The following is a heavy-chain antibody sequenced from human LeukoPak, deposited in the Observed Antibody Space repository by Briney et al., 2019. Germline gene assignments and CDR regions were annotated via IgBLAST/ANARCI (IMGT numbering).Heavy chain of an antibody. CDR1: GFTFSSYT. D-gene: IGHD2-15*01. J-gene: IGHJ2*01. Sequence: GGSLRLSCAASGFTFSSYTMNWVRQAPGKGLEWVSSFSRSSSYIYYADSVKGRLTISRDNAKNSLYLQMNSLRAEDTAVYYCARVAVATAHWHFDLWGRGTLVTVSS. CDR2: FSRSSSYI. V-gene: IGHV3-21*01. CDR3: ARVAVATAHWHFDL.